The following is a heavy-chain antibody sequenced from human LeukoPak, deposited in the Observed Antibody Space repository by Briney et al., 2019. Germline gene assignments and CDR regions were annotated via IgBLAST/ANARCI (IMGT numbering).Heavy chain of an antibody. V-gene: IGHV3-53*01. CDR3: ARGPLWFGESRAFDI. J-gene: IGHJ3*02. Sequence: GGSLRLSCAASGFTVSSSYMSWVRQAPGKGLEWVSVIYSGGSTYYADSVKGRFTISRDNSKNTLYLQMNSLRAEDTAVYYCARGPLWFGESRAFDIWGQGTMVTVSS. CDR1: GFTVSSSY. CDR2: IYSGGST. D-gene: IGHD3-10*01.